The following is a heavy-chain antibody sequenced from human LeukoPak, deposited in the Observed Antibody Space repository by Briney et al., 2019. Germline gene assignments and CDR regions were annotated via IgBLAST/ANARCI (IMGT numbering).Heavy chain of an antibody. CDR2: INHSGST. Sequence: PSETLSLTCAVYGGSFSGYYWSWIRQPPGKGLEWIGEINHSGSTNYNPSLKSRVTISVDTSKNQFSLKLSSVTAADTAVYYCASPGRAIDYWGQGTLVTVSS. J-gene: IGHJ4*02. CDR3: ASPGRAIDY. D-gene: IGHD1-26*01. CDR1: GGSFSGYY. V-gene: IGHV4-34*01.